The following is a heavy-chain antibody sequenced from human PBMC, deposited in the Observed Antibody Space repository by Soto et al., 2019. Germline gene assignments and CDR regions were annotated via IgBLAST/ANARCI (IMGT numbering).Heavy chain of an antibody. V-gene: IGHV4-4*02. Sequence: PSETLSLTCAGSSGSISSSNCWSWVRHPPGKGLEWIGEIYHSGSTNYNPSLKSRVTISVDKSKNQFSLKLSSVTAADMAVYYCARDPGSGNAFDIWGQGTMVTVSS. D-gene: IGHD6-19*01. CDR2: IYHSGST. CDR1: SGSISSSNC. CDR3: ARDPGSGNAFDI. J-gene: IGHJ3*02.